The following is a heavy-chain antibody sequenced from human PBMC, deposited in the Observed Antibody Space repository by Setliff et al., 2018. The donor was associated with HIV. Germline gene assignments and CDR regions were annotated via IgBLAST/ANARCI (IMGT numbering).Heavy chain of an antibody. CDR2: IIPIFGTP. J-gene: IGHJ4*02. Sequence: SVKVSCKASGGTFRSKGISWVRQAPGQGLEWMGGIIPIFGTPDYAQKFQGRVTMTRDTSISTFYMEVTRLTSDDTAVYYCARDRGRYGDYRDFDYWGQGALVTVSS. V-gene: IGHV1-69*05. CDR3: ARDRGRYGDYRDFDY. D-gene: IGHD4-17*01. CDR1: GGTFRSKG.